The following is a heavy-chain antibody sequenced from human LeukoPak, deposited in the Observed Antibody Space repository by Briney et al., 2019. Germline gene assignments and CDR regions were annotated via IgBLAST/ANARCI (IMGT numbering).Heavy chain of an antibody. CDR2: INHSGST. Sequence: SETLSLTCAVYGGSFSGYYWSWIRQPPGKGLEWIGEINHSGSTNYNPSLKSRVTISVDTSKNQFSLKLSSVTAADTAVYYCARVHDILTGQAYWGQGTLVTVSS. V-gene: IGHV4-34*01. CDR3: ARVHDILTGQAY. CDR1: GGSFSGYY. J-gene: IGHJ4*02. D-gene: IGHD3-9*01.